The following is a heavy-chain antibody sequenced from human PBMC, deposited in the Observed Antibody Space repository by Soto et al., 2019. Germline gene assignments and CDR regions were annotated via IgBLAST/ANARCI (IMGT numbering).Heavy chain of an antibody. CDR1: GYTFITHG. CDR2: ISAYNGDT. CDR3: ARDGTGGVLGLNKYYYVDV. D-gene: IGHD2-8*02. V-gene: IGHV1-18*01. J-gene: IGHJ6*03. Sequence: QVRLVQSGAEVKKPGASVKVSCKASGYTFITHGISWVRQAPGQGLEWMGRISAYNGDTKYAQKFQGRVTLTTDKSTTTAYMEMRSLRSDDTVVYYCARDGTGGVLGLNKYYYVDVWGEGTTVTVSS.